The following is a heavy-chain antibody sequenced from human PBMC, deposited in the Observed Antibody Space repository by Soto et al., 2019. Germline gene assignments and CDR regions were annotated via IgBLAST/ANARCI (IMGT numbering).Heavy chain of an antibody. CDR1: GGSFSGYY. J-gene: IGHJ3*02. CDR3: ARGEYGSGARRAFDI. CDR2: INHSGST. V-gene: IGHV4-34*01. D-gene: IGHD3-10*01. Sequence: SETLSLTCTVYGGSFSGYYWSWVRQPPGKGLEWIGEINHSGSTNCNPSLVSRVTISVDKSKNQFSLKLSSVTAADTAVYYCARGEYGSGARRAFDIWGQGTMVTVSS.